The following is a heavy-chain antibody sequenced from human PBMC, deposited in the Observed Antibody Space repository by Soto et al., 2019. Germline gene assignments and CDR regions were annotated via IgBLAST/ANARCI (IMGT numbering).Heavy chain of an antibody. Sequence: GESLKIFCKGSGYSFTSYWIGWVRQMPGKGLEWMGIIYPGDSDTRYSPSFQGQVTISADKSISTAYLQWSSLKASDTAMYYCARPTHFKPTVTTYDALDIWGQGTMVTVSS. J-gene: IGHJ3*02. CDR2: IYPGDSDT. D-gene: IGHD4-17*01. V-gene: IGHV5-51*01. CDR1: GYSFTSYW. CDR3: ARPTHFKPTVTTYDALDI.